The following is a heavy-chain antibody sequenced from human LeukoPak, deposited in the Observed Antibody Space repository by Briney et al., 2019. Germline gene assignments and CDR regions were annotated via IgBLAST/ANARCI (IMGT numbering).Heavy chain of an antibody. CDR3: ASNPLTYCGGDCSTLTDY. J-gene: IGHJ4*02. CDR2: INHSGST. D-gene: IGHD2-21*02. CDR1: GGSFSGYY. V-gene: IGHV4-34*01. Sequence: KSSETLSLTCAVYGGSFSGYYWSWIRQPPGKGLEWIGEINHSGSTNYNPSLKSRVTISVDTSKNQFSLKLSCVTAADTAVYYCASNPLTYCGGDCSTLTDYWGQGTLVTVSS.